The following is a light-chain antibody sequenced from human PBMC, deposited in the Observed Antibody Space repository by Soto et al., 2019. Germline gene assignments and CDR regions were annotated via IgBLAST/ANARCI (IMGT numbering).Light chain of an antibody. CDR2: DAS. Sequence: IQLTQSPSSLSASVGDRVTISCRASQSISSWLAWYQQKPGKAPKVLIYDASTLENGVPSRFSGSGSGTEFTLTISSLQPDDFATYYCQQYNSYSPRTFGQGTKVDIK. CDR3: QQYNSYSPRT. V-gene: IGKV1-5*01. CDR1: QSISSW. J-gene: IGKJ1*01.